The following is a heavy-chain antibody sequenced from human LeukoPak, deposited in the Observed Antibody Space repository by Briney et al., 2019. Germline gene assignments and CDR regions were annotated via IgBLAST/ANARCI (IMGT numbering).Heavy chain of an antibody. CDR2: IKQDGSEK. D-gene: IGHD4-23*01. CDR3: VRNGLKDGNSKFRAFDI. CDR1: GFIFSSYG. V-gene: IGHV3-7*01. Sequence: GGSLRLSCAASGFIFSSYGMHWVRQAPGKGLEWVDNIKQDGSEKDFVDSVKGRFTISRDNAKNSLYLQMNSLRVEDTAVYYCVRNGLKDGNSKFRAFDIWGQGTMVTVSS. J-gene: IGHJ3*02.